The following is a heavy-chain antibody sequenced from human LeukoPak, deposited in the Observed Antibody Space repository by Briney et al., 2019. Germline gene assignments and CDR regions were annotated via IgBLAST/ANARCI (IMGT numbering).Heavy chain of an antibody. D-gene: IGHD5-24*01. J-gene: IGHJ4*02. CDR3: ARQERWLQRPHFDY. V-gene: IGHV1-69*05. CDR2: IIPIFGTA. CDR1: GGTFSSYA. Sequence: GASVKVSCKASGGTFSSYAISWVRQAPGQGLEWMGGIIPIFGTANYAQKFQGRVTITTDESTSTAYMELSSLRSEDTAVYYCARQERWLQRPHFDYWGQGTLVTVSS.